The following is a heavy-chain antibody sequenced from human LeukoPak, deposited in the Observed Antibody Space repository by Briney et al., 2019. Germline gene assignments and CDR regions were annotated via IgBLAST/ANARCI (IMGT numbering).Heavy chain of an antibody. D-gene: IGHD3-10*01. V-gene: IGHV1-46*01. J-gene: IGHJ3*02. CDR3: ARDPGRLLWFGELYGSDAFDI. CDR1: GYTSTSYY. CDR2: INPSGGST. Sequence: ASVKVSCKASGYTSTSYYMHWVRQAPGQGLEWMGIINPSGGSTSYAQKFQGRVTMTRDTSTSTVYMELSSLRSEDTAVYYCARDPGRLLWFGELYGSDAFDIWGQGTMVTVSS.